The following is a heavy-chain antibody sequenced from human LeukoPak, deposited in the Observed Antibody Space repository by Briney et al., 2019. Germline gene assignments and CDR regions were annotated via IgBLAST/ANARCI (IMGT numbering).Heavy chain of an antibody. J-gene: IGHJ4*02. V-gene: IGHV3-30*04. D-gene: IGHD2-15*01. CDR3: ARGVGVAVVAATDY. CDR2: ISYDGSNK. Sequence: GGSLRLSCAASGFTFSSYAMHWVRQAPGKGLEWVSVISYDGSNKYYADSVKGRFTISRDNSKNTLYLQMNSLRAEDTAVYYCARGVGVAVVAATDYWGQGTLVAVSS. CDR1: GFTFSSYA.